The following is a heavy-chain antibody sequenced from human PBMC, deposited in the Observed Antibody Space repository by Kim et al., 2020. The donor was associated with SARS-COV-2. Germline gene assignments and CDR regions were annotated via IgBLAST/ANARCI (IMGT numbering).Heavy chain of an antibody. V-gene: IGHV3-7*01. D-gene: IGHD2-2*01. CDR3: ARESRDIVVVPAAMDYYYYGMDV. CDR2: IKQDGSEK. J-gene: IGHJ6*02. CDR1: GFTFSSYW. Sequence: GGSLRLSCAASGFTFSSYWMSWVRQAPGKGLEWVANIKQDGSEKYYVDSVKGRFTISRDNAKNSLYLQMNSLRAEDTAVYYCARESRDIVVVPAAMDYYYYGMDVWGQGTTVTVSS.